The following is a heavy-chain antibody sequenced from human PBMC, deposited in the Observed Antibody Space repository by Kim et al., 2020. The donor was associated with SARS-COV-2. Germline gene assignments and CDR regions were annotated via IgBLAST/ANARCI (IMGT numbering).Heavy chain of an antibody. Sequence: TYYADSVKGRFTISRDNSKNTLYLQMNSLRAEDTAVYYCAKESETTAFDYWGQGTLVTVSS. CDR3: AKESETTAFDY. D-gene: IGHD4-17*01. J-gene: IGHJ4*02. V-gene: IGHV3-23*01. CDR2: T.